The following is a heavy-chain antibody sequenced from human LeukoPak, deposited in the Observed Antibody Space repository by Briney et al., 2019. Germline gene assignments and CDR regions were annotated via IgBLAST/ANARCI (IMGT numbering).Heavy chain of an antibody. D-gene: IGHD6-19*01. CDR3: ASAGYSSGWYGWFDP. J-gene: IGHJ5*02. CDR2: IYYSGST. CDR1: GGSISSGGYY. Sequence: SQTLSLTCTVSGGSISSGGYYWSWIRQHPGKGLEWIGYIYYSGSTYYNPSLKSRVTISVDTSKNQFSLKLSSVTAADTAVYYCASAGYSSGWYGWFDPWGQGTLVTVSS. V-gene: IGHV4-31*03.